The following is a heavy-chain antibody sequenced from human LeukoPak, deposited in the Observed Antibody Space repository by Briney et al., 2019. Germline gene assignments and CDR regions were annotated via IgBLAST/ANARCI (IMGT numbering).Heavy chain of an antibody. CDR2: IRYDGSNK. Sequence: GGSLRLSCAASGFTFSSYGMHWVRRAPGKGLEWVAFIRYDGSNKYYADSVKGRFTISRDNSKNTLYLQMNSLRAEDTAVYYCAKDAYYYDSRGYWYYYYYYMDVWGKGTTVTISS. CDR1: GFTFSSYG. CDR3: AKDAYYYDSRGYWYYYYYYMDV. D-gene: IGHD3-22*01. V-gene: IGHV3-30*02. J-gene: IGHJ6*03.